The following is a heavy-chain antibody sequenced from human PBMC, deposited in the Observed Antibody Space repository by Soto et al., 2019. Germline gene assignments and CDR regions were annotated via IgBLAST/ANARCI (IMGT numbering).Heavy chain of an antibody. V-gene: IGHV1-69*13. CDR2: IIPIFGTA. CDR3: ARAAVTIFGVVSPYDIGGTRYGMDV. Sequence: SVKVSCKASGGTFSSYAISWVRQAPGQGLEWMGGIIPIFGTANYAQKFQGRVTITADESTSTAYMELSSLRSEDTAVYYCARAAVTIFGVVSPYDIGGTRYGMDVWGQGTTVTVSS. D-gene: IGHD3-3*01. J-gene: IGHJ6*02. CDR1: GGTFSSYA.